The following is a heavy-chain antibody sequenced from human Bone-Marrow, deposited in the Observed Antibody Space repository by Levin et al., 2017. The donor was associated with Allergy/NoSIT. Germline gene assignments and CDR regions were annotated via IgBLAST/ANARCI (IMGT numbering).Heavy chain of an antibody. D-gene: IGHD4-17*01. CDR3: AKDRVIRTVTTAGYFDY. CDR2: ISWNSGSI. Sequence: SLKISCAASGFTFDDYAMHWVRQAPGKGLEWVSGISWNSGSIGYADSVKGRFTISRDNARNSLYLQMNSLRAEDTALYYCAKDRVIRTVTTAGYFDYWGQGTLVTVSS. J-gene: IGHJ4*02. V-gene: IGHV3-9*01. CDR1: GFTFDDYA.